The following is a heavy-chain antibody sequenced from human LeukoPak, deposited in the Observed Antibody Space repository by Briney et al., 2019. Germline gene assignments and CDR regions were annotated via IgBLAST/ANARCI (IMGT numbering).Heavy chain of an antibody. CDR1: GYTFTSYG. Sequence: GASVKVSCKASGYTFTSYGISWVRQAPGQGLEWMGWFHPNTGGTNYVQKFQGRVTMTRDTSISTAYMELNRLRSDDTAVYFCARDGPRGQGAFDIWGQGTMVTVSS. D-gene: IGHD3-10*01. CDR2: FHPNTGGT. V-gene: IGHV1-2*02. CDR3: ARDGPRGQGAFDI. J-gene: IGHJ3*02.